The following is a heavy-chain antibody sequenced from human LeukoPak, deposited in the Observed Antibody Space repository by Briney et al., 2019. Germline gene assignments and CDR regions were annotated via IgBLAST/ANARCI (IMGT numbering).Heavy chain of an antibody. Sequence: GGSLRLSCAASGFTFSSYGMHWVRQAPGKGLEWVAFIRYDGSNKYYADSVKGRFTISRDNSKNTLYLQMNSLRAEDTAVYYCARMYYYDSSGYYYVPHIDYWGQGTLVTVSS. CDR2: IRYDGSNK. V-gene: IGHV3-30*02. CDR3: ARMYYYDSSGYYYVPHIDY. D-gene: IGHD3-22*01. J-gene: IGHJ4*02. CDR1: GFTFSSYG.